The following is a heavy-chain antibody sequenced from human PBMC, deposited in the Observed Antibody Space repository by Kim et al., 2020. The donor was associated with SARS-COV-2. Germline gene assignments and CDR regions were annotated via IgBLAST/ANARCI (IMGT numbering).Heavy chain of an antibody. D-gene: IGHD3-16*01. CDR2: IYYSGST. Sequence: SETLSLTCTVSGGSISSYYWSWIRQPPGKGLEWIGYIYYSGSTNYNPSLKSRVTISVDTSKNQFSLKLSSVTAADTAVYYCARVGLRGGWRNAFDIWGQGTMVTVSS. CDR1: GGSISSYY. CDR3: ARVGLRGGWRNAFDI. J-gene: IGHJ3*02. V-gene: IGHV4-59*01.